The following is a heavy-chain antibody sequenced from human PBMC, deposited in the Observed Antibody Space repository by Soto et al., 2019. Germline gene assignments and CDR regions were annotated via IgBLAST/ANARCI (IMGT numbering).Heavy chain of an antibody. CDR3: ARVSSYYYFWSGYYTGHFGMDV. Sequence: SETLSLTCTVSGGSISSYYWSWIRQPPGKGLEWIGYIYYSGSTNYNPSLKSRVTISVDTSKNQFSLKLSSVTAADTAVYYCARVSSYYYFWSGYYTGHFGMDVWCQGTTVTVSS. D-gene: IGHD3-3*01. CDR1: GGSISSYY. V-gene: IGHV4-59*01. J-gene: IGHJ6*02. CDR2: IYYSGST.